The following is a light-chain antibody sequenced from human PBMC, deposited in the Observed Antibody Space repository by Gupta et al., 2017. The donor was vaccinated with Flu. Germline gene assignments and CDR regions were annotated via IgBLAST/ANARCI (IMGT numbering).Light chain of an antibody. CDR1: QSVSSNF. CDR3: QQEDNSPFT. J-gene: IGKJ4*01. CDR2: DTS. V-gene: IGKV3-20*01. Sequence: DIVLTQSPGTLSLSPGERATLSCRASQSVSSNFLAWYRQKPGQAPRLLIYDTSNRATGVPDRFSGSGSGTDFTLTISRLEAEDVAVYYCQQEDNSPFTLGRGTKVDNK.